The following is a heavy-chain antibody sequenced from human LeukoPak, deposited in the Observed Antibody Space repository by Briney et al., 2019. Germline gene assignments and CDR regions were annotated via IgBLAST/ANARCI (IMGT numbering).Heavy chain of an antibody. J-gene: IGHJ6*02. V-gene: IGHV3-23*01. CDR3: AKDKTTVTPEGIGMDV. CDR2: ISGSGGST. Sequence: GGSLRLSCAASGFTFSSYAMSWVRQAPGKGLECVSAISGSGGSTYYADSVKGRFTISRDNSKNTLYLRMNSLRAEDTAVYYCAKDKTTVTPEGIGMDVWGQGTTVTVSS. CDR1: GFTFSSYA. D-gene: IGHD4-17*01.